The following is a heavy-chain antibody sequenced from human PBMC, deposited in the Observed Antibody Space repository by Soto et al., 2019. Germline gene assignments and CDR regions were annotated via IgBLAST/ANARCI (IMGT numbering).Heavy chain of an antibody. J-gene: IGHJ6*03. CDR2: ISYSGST. CDR3: ARLLRGYYYGSSDYYYYMDV. D-gene: IGHD5-18*01. CDR1: GDSISSYY. Sequence: QVQLQESGPGLVRPWETLSLSCTVSGDSISSYYWSWIRQPPGKGLEWIGYISYSGSTTYNPSLKSRVTMSVDTSKNQVSLKVSSVTAADTAVYYCARLLRGYYYGSSDYYYYMDVWGKGTTVTVSS. V-gene: IGHV4-59*08.